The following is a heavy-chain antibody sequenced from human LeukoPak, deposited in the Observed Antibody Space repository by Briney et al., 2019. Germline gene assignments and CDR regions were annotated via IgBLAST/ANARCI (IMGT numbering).Heavy chain of an antibody. CDR2: ISHSGST. Sequence: SETLSLTCNVSGGSISSYHWSWIRQPPGKGLEWIGIISHSGSTYYNPSLKSRVTISVDTSKNQFSLKLYSVIAADTAVYYCARTLRTYYYYMDVWGKGTTVTVSS. CDR1: GGSISSYH. V-gene: IGHV4-39*01. J-gene: IGHJ6*03. CDR3: ARTLRTYYYYMDV. D-gene: IGHD2/OR15-2a*01.